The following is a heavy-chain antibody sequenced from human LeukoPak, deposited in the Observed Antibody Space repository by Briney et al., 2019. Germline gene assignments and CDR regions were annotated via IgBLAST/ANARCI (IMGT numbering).Heavy chain of an antibody. D-gene: IGHD3-10*01. V-gene: IGHV3-23*01. CDR2: ISGSGGSA. Sequence: GGSLRLSCAASEFTFSTYAMSWVRQAPGKGLEWVSSISGSGGSAYYADSVKGRFTISRDNSKNTLYLQMNGLRSEDTAVYYCAKKYGSGSYYFDYWGQGTLVTVSS. CDR1: EFTFSTYA. J-gene: IGHJ4*02. CDR3: AKKYGSGSYYFDY.